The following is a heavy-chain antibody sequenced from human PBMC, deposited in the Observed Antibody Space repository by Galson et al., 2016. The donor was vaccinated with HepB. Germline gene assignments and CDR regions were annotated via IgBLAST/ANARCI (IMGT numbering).Heavy chain of an antibody. Sequence: SETLSLTCAVSGVSISSGTYYWGWIRQPPGKGLEWIGSIYYTGDTYYNPSLKSRVTISVDTSKNHFSLKLTSVTAADTALYYCARHLYRTDCDYWGQGILVTVSS. V-gene: IGHV4-39*01. D-gene: IGHD2-21*01. J-gene: IGHJ4*02. CDR2: IYYTGDT. CDR1: GVSISSGTYY. CDR3: ARHLYRTDCDY.